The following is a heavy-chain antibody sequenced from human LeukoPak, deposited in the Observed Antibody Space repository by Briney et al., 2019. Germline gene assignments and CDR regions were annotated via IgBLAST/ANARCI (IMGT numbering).Heavy chain of an antibody. D-gene: IGHD6-19*01. Sequence: GGSLRLSCAASGFIFINYAMNWVRQAPGKGLEWVSTISGSAGSTYYADSVKGRFTISRDNSKNTLYLQMNSLRAEDTAVYYCAKDPLAVAGTAYGGFDLWGRGTLVTVSS. V-gene: IGHV3-23*01. CDR2: ISGSAGST. CDR3: AKDPLAVAGTAYGGFDL. CDR1: GFIFINYA. J-gene: IGHJ2*01.